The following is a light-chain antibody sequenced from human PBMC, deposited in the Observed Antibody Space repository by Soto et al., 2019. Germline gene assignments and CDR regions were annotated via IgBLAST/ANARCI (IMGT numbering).Light chain of an antibody. CDR1: QGIRND. CDR3: QQYNSYST. CDR2: AAS. Sequence: DIQVTQSPASLSSYLLDIVTITCRASQGIRNDLGWYQQKPGKAPKLLIYAASSLQSGVPSRFSGSGSGTEFTLTISSLQTDDFAAYYCQQYNSYSTFGQGTKVDIK. V-gene: IGKV1-17*01. J-gene: IGKJ1*01.